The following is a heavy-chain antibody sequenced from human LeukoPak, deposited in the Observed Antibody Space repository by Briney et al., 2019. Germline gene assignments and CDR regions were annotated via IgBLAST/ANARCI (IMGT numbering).Heavy chain of an antibody. J-gene: IGHJ4*02. CDR3: ARGVGSSWYHDY. V-gene: IGHV3-21*01. Sequence: GGSLRLSCAASGFTFSSYSMNWVRQAPGKGLEWVSSISSSSSYIYYADSVKGRFTISRDNTKDSLYLQMNSLRAEDTAVYYCARGVGSSWYHDYWGQGTLVTVSS. D-gene: IGHD6-13*01. CDR1: GFTFSSYS. CDR2: ISSSSSYI.